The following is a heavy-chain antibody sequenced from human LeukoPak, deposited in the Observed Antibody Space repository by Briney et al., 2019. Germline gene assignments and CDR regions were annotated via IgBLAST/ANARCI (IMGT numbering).Heavy chain of an antibody. Sequence: GSLRLSCTASGFTFSSYWMSWVRQAPGEGLEWVANINQDASEKYYVDSVKGRFTISRDNAKNSLYLQMNSLRAEDTAVYYCARGRRVPAAMGNWFDPWGQGTLVTVSS. CDR2: INQDASEK. CDR3: ARGRRVPAAMGNWFDP. CDR1: GFTFSSYW. D-gene: IGHD2-2*01. V-gene: IGHV3-7*01. J-gene: IGHJ5*02.